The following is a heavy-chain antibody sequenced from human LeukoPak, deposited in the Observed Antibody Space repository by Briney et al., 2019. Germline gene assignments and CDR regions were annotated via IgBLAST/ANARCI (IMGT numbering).Heavy chain of an antibody. CDR1: GCSISSSDYC. V-gene: IGHV4-39*01. Sequence: SETLSLTCTVSGCSISSSDYCWGWIRQPPGKGLESVGTIEYSGSTSYNPSLKSRVTISVDTSKNQFSLRLSSVTAADTAVYYCASLTKTGTTKGYFDSWGQGTLAIVSS. J-gene: IGHJ4*02. D-gene: IGHD1-1*01. CDR3: ASLTKTGTTKGYFDS. CDR2: IEYSGST.